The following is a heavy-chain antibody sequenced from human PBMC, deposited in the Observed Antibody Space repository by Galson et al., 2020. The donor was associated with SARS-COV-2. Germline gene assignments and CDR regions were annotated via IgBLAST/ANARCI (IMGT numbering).Heavy chain of an antibody. Sequence: GGSLRLSCAASGFTFSSYSMNWVRQAPGKGLEWVSSISSSSSYIYYADSVKGRFTISRDNAKNSLYLQMNSLRAEDTAVYYCARDLAGVVAAPEGWDYWGQGTLVTVSS. CDR3: ARDLAGVVAAPEGWDY. V-gene: IGHV3-21*01. CDR2: ISSSSSYI. J-gene: IGHJ4*02. CDR1: GFTFSSYS. D-gene: IGHD2-15*01.